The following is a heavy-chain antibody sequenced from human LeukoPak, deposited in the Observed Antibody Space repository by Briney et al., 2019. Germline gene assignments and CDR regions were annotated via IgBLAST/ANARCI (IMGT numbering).Heavy chain of an antibody. V-gene: IGHV1-2*02. CDR2: INPNSGGT. CDR3: ARDTGEAAGTSYYYYMGV. CDR1: GYTFTGYY. Sequence: ASVKVSCKASGYTFTGYYMHWVRQAPGQGLEWMGWINPNSGGTNYAQRFQGRVTMTRDTSISTAYMELSRLRSDDTAVYYCARDTGEAAGTSYYYYMGVWGKGTTVTVSS. J-gene: IGHJ6*03. D-gene: IGHD6-13*01.